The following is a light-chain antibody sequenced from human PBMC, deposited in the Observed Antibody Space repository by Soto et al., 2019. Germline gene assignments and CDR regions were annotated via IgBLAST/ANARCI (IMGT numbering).Light chain of an antibody. CDR3: SSYAGSNNPSV. CDR1: SSDVGGYNY. Sequence: QSALTQPPSASGSPGQSVTISCTGTSSDVGGYNYVSWYQHHPDKAPKLMIYEVNNRPSGVPDRVSGSKSGYTASLTVSGLQAEDEADYYCSSYAGSNNPSVFGGETQLTVL. V-gene: IGLV2-8*01. J-gene: IGLJ3*02. CDR2: EVN.